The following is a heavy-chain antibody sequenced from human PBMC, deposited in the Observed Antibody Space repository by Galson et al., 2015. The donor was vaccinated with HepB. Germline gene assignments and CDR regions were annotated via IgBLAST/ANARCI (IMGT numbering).Heavy chain of an antibody. CDR2: VGPSANT. CDR3: ATDGGGFLNY. Sequence: SLRLSCAASGLTFSKYGMNWVRQAPGKGLEWVSGVGPSANTFYADSVKGRFTVSRDNSKNTLYLQMNSLRAEDTAVYFCATDGGGFLNYWGQGTLVTVSS. D-gene: IGHD2-15*01. CDR1: GLTFSKYG. J-gene: IGHJ4*02. V-gene: IGHV3-23*01.